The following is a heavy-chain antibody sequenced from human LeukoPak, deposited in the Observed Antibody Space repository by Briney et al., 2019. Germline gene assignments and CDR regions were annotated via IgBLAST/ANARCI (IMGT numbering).Heavy chain of an antibody. V-gene: IGHV3-30*04. CDR1: GFTFSSYA. CDR3: ARDRGPTYCSGGSCYMDYGMDV. Sequence: PGGSLRLSCAASGFTFSSYAMHWVRQAPGKGLEWVAVISYDGSNKYYADSVKGRFTISRDNSKNTLYLQMNSLRAEDTAVHYCARDRGPTYCSGGSCYMDYGMDVWGQGTTVTVSS. D-gene: IGHD2-15*01. CDR2: ISYDGSNK. J-gene: IGHJ6*02.